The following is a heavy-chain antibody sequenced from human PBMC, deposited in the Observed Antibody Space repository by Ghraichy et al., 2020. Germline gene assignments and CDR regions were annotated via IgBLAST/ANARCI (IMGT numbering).Heavy chain of an antibody. CDR3: ASTMIVVDQGSEYFQH. D-gene: IGHD3-22*01. Sequence: SETLSLTCAVSGGSISSGGYSWSWIRQPPGKGLEWIGYIYHSGSTYYNPSLKSRVTISVDRSKNQFSLKLSSVTAADTAVYYCASTMIVVDQGSEYFQHWGQGTLVTVSS. CDR1: GGSISSGGYS. J-gene: IGHJ1*01. CDR2: IYHSGST. V-gene: IGHV4-30-2*01.